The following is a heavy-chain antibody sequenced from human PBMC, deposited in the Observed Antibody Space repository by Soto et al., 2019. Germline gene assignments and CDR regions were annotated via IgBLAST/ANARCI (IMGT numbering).Heavy chain of an antibody. Sequence: APVKVSCKASGYTFTSYGISWVRQAPGQGLEWMGWISAYNGNTNYAQKLQGRVTMTTDTSTSTAYMELRSLRSDDTAVYYCASDSVPCSGGNCQSSDYWSQGTLVTVSS. V-gene: IGHV1-18*01. CDR3: ASDSVPCSGGNCQSSDY. CDR1: GYTFTSYG. D-gene: IGHD2-15*01. CDR2: ISAYNGNT. J-gene: IGHJ4*02.